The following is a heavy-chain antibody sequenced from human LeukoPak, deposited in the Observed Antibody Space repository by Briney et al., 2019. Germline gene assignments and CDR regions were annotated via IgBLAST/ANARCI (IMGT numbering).Heavy chain of an antibody. J-gene: IGHJ3*02. Sequence: GGSLRLSCAASGFIFSDHYMDWVRQAPGKGLEWVARSRNKANSYSTVYAASVQGRFTISRDESKNSLYLQMNSLITEDTAVYFCARGFNSFDIWGQGTMVTVSS. CDR3: ARGFNSFDI. CDR1: GFIFSDHY. V-gene: IGHV3-72*01. CDR2: SRNKANSYST.